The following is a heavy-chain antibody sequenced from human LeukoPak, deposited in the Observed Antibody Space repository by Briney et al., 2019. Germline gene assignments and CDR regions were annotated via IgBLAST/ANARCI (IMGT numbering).Heavy chain of an antibody. Sequence: SVKVSCKASGGTFSSYAISWVRQAPGQGLEWMGGIIPMYGTANYAQKLQGRVTITADESTSTAYMELSRLRSDDTAVYYCARDNAAMIGGYYYGMDVWGQGTTVTVSS. V-gene: IGHV1-69*13. D-gene: IGHD3-10*02. CDR3: ARDNAAMIGGYYYGMDV. CDR2: IIPMYGTA. J-gene: IGHJ6*02. CDR1: GGTFSSYA.